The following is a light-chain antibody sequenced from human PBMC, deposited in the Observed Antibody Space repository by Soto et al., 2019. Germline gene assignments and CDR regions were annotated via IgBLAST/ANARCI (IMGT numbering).Light chain of an antibody. J-gene: IGLJ2*01. CDR3: CSYAGIYTLV. CDR2: DVN. V-gene: IGLV2-11*01. Sequence: QSALTQPRSVSGSPGQSVTISCTGTSSDVGGYNYVSWYQQHPGKAPKLMIYDVNKRPSGVPDRFSGSKSGNTASLTISGLQAEDEADYYCCSYAGIYTLVFGGGTKLTVL. CDR1: SSDVGGYNY.